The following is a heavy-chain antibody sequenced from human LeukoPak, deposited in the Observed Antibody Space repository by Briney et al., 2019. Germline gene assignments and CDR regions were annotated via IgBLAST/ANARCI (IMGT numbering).Heavy chain of an antibody. J-gene: IGHJ3*02. CDR3: ARRNWNDAFDI. Sequence: GGSLRLSCAASGFTFSGSAMSWVRQAPGKGLEWVSSISSSSSYIYYADSVKGRFTISRDNAKNSLYLQMNSLRAEDTAVYYCARRNWNDAFDIWGQGTMVTVSS. D-gene: IGHD1-20*01. V-gene: IGHV3-21*01. CDR1: GFTFSGSA. CDR2: ISSSSSYI.